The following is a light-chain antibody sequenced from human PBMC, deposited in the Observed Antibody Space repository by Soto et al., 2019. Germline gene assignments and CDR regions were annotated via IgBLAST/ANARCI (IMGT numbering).Light chain of an antibody. V-gene: IGKV3-11*01. CDR2: DAS. Sequence: TLSLSPGERATLSFRASQSVSTYLAWYQQKPGQAPRLLIYDASNRATGIPARFSGSGSGTDFTLTISSLEPEDFAVYYCQLRNNWPPEVTFGPGTKLDI. CDR3: QLRNNWPPEVT. J-gene: IGKJ3*01. CDR1: QSVSTY.